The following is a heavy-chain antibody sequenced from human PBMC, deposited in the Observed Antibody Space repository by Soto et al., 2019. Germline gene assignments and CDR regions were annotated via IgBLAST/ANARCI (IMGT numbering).Heavy chain of an antibody. CDR1: GGSISSGGYY. J-gene: IGHJ6*02. D-gene: IGHD6-6*01. CDR2: NYHSGIT. CDR3: ARGSSIAGLYYGMDV. Sequence: QVQLQESGPGLVKPSQTLSLTCTVSGGSISSGGYYWTWILQHPGKGLVWIGYNYHSGITYYNPSLKSRVTISLDTSKNQFSLKLSSVTAADTAVYYCARGSSIAGLYYGMDVWGQGTTVTVSS. V-gene: IGHV4-31*03.